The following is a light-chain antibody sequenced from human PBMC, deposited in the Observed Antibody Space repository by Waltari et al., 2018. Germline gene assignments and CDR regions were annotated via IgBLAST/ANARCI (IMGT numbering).Light chain of an antibody. CDR1: QSVDSTY. CDR2: KTS. CDR3: QQFGGSPMYT. V-gene: IGKV3-20*01. J-gene: IGKJ2*01. Sequence: EVVLTQSPGTLSLSPGERATLSCRASQSVDSTYLAWYQQKPGQAPTLLIYKTSTRATCIPDRFSGSGSGTDFSLNINILEPGDSAVYYCQQFGGSPMYTFGLGTKLEIK.